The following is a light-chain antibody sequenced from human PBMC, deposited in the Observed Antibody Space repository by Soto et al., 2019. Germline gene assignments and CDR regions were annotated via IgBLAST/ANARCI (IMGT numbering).Light chain of an antibody. CDR2: DVS. Sequence: QSALTQPRSVSGSPGQSVTISCTGTSSDVGGYNHVSWYQQHPGKAPKLMIFDVSKRPSGVPDRFSGSKSGSTASLTTSGLQAADEADYYCCSYAGYYTLIFGGGTKLTVL. CDR3: CSYAGYYTLI. V-gene: IGLV2-11*01. J-gene: IGLJ2*01. CDR1: SSDVGGYNH.